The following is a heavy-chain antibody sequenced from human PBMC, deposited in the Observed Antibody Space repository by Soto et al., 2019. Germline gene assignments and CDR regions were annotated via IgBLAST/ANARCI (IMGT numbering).Heavy chain of an antibody. CDR3: AVDVCSSTSCYGY. J-gene: IGHJ4*02. CDR2: IDPSDSYT. Sequence: GESLKISCKGSGYSFTSYWISWVRQMPGKGLEWMGRIDPSDSYTNYSPSFQGHVTISADKSISTAYLQWSSLKASDTAMYYCAVDVCSSTSCYGYWGQGTPVTVSS. V-gene: IGHV5-10-1*01. D-gene: IGHD2-2*01. CDR1: GYSFTSYW.